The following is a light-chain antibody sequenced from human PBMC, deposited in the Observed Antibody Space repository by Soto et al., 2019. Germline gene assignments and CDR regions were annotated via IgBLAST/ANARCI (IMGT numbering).Light chain of an antibody. CDR3: QQYGSSLST. CDR1: QSVSIRY. J-gene: IGKJ1*01. CDR2: GTS. Sequence: EIVLPQSPGTLSLSPGEGSTLSCSASQSVSIRYLAWYQQKPGQAPRLLIYGTSTRATGIPDRFSGSGYGTDFTLSINRLEPEDFAVYYCQQYGSSLSTFGQGTKVDIK. V-gene: IGKV3-20*01.